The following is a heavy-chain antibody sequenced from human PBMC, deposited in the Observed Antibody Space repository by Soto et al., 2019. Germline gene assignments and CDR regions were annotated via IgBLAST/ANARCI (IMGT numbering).Heavy chain of an antibody. Sequence: QVQLVESGGGVVQPGGSLRLSCAASGFTFSTSVIHWVRQAPGKGLEWMAIISYGGVNKYYADSVKGRFTISRDISESTLYLQMISLRTEDTAVYYCAREEFEDGRGHFDYWGQGTLVSVSS. CDR3: AREEFEDGRGHFDY. CDR1: GFTFSTSV. V-gene: IGHV3-30-3*01. CDR2: ISYGGVNK. J-gene: IGHJ4*02. D-gene: IGHD3-22*01.